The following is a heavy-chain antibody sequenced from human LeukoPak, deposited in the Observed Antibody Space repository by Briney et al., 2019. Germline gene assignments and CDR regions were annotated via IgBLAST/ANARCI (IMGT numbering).Heavy chain of an antibody. CDR2: ISGTGENT. D-gene: IGHD3-9*01. CDR1: GFTFSSYG. Sequence: GGSLRLSCAASGFTFSSYGMSWVRQAPGKGLEWVSGISGTGENTYYADSVKGRLTISRDNSKNTLYLQMNSLRAEDTAVYYCAKDQSHDILTGYYDYWGQGTLVTVSS. CDR3: AKDQSHDILTGYYDY. V-gene: IGHV3-23*01. J-gene: IGHJ4*02.